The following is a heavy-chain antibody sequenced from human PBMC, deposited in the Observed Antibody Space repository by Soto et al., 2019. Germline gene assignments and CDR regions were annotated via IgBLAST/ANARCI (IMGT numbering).Heavy chain of an antibody. D-gene: IGHD4-17*01. Sequence: QVQLVQSGAEVKKPGASVKVSCKASGYTFTSYGFSWVRQAPGQGLEWMGWISAYSGNTNYAQKLQGRATMTTDTTTSTAYKEPRSLRSNDTAVDYCARVTTAETENYWGQGTLVTVSS. CDR2: ISAYSGNT. CDR1: GYTFTSYG. J-gene: IGHJ4*02. CDR3: ARVTTAETENY. V-gene: IGHV1-18*01.